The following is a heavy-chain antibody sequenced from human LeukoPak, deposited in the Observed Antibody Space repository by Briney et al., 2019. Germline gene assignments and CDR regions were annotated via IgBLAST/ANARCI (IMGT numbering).Heavy chain of an antibody. V-gene: IGHV1-3*01. Sequence: GASVKVSCKASGYTFTSYAMHWVRQAPGQRLEWMGWINAGNGNTKYSQKFQGRVTITRDTSASTAYMELSSLRSEDTAVYYCAREEQWLQDYYYGMDVWGQGTTVTVSS. D-gene: IGHD6-19*01. CDR3: AREEQWLQDYYYGMDV. CDR1: GYTFTSYA. J-gene: IGHJ6*02. CDR2: INAGNGNT.